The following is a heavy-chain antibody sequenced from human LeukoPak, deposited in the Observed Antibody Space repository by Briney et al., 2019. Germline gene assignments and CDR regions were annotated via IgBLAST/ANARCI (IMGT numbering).Heavy chain of an antibody. CDR1: GGSISSDY. V-gene: IGHV4-59*01. CDR2: IYYSGST. J-gene: IGHJ6*03. D-gene: IGHD6-13*01. Sequence: KSSETLSLTCTVSGGSISSDYWSWIRQPPGKGLEWIGYIYYSGSTNYNPSLKSRVTISVDTSKNQFSLKLSSVTAADTAVYYCARTSSSWYRYMDVWGKGTTVTVSS. CDR3: ARTSSSWYRYMDV.